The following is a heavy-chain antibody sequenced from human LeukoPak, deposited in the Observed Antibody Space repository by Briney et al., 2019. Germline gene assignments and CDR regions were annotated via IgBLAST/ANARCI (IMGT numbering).Heavy chain of an antibody. CDR3: AKPLDEYFDF. Sequence: GGSLRLSCVVSGFTFSNYGMHWVRQAPGKGLEWVALTTYDRSTKYYADSVKGRFTISKDSSRNTLYLQMNSLKVEDTAIYYCAKPLDEYFDFWGQGTLVTVSS. CDR2: TTYDRSTK. J-gene: IGHJ4*02. V-gene: IGHV3-30*18. CDR1: GFTFSNYG.